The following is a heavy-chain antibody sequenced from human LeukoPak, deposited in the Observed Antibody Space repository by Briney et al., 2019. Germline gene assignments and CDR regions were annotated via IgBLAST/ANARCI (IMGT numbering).Heavy chain of an antibody. V-gene: IGHV3-73*01. Sequence: GGSLRLSCAASGFTFSGSAVHWVRQASGKGLEWVGRIRSKANSYATAYAASVKGRFTISRDNSKNTLYLQMNSLRAEDTAIYYCAKDHGGLYSYIDYWGQGTLVTVSS. J-gene: IGHJ4*02. D-gene: IGHD5-18*01. CDR2: IRSKANSYAT. CDR3: AKDHGGLYSYIDY. CDR1: GFTFSGSA.